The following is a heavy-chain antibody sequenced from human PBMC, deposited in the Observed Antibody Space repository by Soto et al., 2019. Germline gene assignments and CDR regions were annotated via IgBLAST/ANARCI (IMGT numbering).Heavy chain of an antibody. CDR3: ARGVIH. V-gene: IGHV4-31*03. CDR2: IYVSGRT. J-gene: IGHJ4*02. D-gene: IGHD3-16*02. Sequence: QVQLQESGPGLVKPSQTLSLTCTVSGGSIRSGGYYWRWIRQHPGKGLEWIGYIYVSGRTSYNPSLKSRLTISVDTSKNQFSLKLSSVTAADTAVYYCARGVIHWGQGTLVTVSS. CDR1: GGSIRSGGYY.